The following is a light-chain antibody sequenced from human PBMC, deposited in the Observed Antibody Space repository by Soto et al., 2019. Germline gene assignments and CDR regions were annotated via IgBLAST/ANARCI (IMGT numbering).Light chain of an antibody. CDR2: GAS. CDR3: QRIT. V-gene: IGKV3-20*01. CDR1: QTVTSSY. J-gene: IGKJ5*01. Sequence: QSPGTLSLSPAERATLSCRASQTVTSSYLAWYQQKPGQAPRLLIYGASNRATGIPDRFSGSGSGTDFTLTISRLEPEDSAVYYCQRITFGQGTRLEIK.